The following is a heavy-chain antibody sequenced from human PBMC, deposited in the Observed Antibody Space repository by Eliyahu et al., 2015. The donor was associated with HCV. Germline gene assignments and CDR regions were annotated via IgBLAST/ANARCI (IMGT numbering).Heavy chain of an antibody. V-gene: IGHV4-61*02. CDR2: EST. CDR3: VRGPGIAAAWYFQH. J-gene: IGHJ1*01. Sequence: ESTNYNPSLKSRVTISVDTSKNQFSLKLSSVTAADTAVYYCVRGPGIAAAWYFQHWGQGTLVTVSS. D-gene: IGHD6-13*01.